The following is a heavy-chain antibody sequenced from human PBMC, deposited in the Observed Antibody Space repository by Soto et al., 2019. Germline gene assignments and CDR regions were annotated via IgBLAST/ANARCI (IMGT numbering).Heavy chain of an antibody. J-gene: IGHJ6*02. CDR2: ISYDGGNK. CDR1: GFTFTNYG. D-gene: IGHD2-21*01. V-gene: IGHV3-30*03. CDR3: ASGKKKLFALRYYYGMDV. Sequence: QVQLVESGGGVVQPGRSLTLSCVVSGFTFTNYGMHWVRQAPGKGLEWVAVISYDGGNKYYEDSVKGRFTISRDDSKKTVDLQMNSVRAEDTAVYYCASGKKKLFALRYYYGMDVWGQGTTVTVS.